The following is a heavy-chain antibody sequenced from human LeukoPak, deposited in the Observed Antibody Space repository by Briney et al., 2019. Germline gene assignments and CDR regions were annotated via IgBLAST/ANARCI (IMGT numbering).Heavy chain of an antibody. CDR3: AMYGSFFDY. CDR1: GFTFSSYE. J-gene: IGHJ4*02. Sequence: QPGGSRRLSCAASGFTFSSYEMNWVRQSPGKGLEWVSYISSSGSTIYYADSVRGRFTISRDNAKNSLYLQMNSLRAEDTAVYYCAMYGSFFDYWGQGTLVTVSS. V-gene: IGHV3-48*03. D-gene: IGHD2-8*01. CDR2: ISSSGSTI.